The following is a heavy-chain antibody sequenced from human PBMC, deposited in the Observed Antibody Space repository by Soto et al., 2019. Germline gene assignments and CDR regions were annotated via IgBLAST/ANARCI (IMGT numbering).Heavy chain of an antibody. CDR1: GYSISSGYY. J-gene: IGHJ6*02. Sequence: SETLSLTCAVSGYSISSGYYWGWIRQPPGKGLEWIGYIYYSGSTYYNPTLKSRVTISVDRSKNLFSLKLSSVTAADTAVYYCARVDILTVYGCMDVWGQGTTVTVSS. CDR2: IYYSGST. V-gene: IGHV4-30-4*08. D-gene: IGHD3-9*01. CDR3: ARVDILTVYGCMDV.